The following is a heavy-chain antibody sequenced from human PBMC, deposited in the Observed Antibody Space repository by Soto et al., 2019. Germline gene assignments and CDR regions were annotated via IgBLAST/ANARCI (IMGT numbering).Heavy chain of an antibody. J-gene: IGHJ4*02. V-gene: IGHV3-23*01. Sequence: EVQLLESGGDLVRPGGSLRLSCAAAGFTFHRYTISWVRQAPGKGLEWVSSIFGSGANTFYADSVKGRFTISRDNSRNTVYLQMDSLRAEDTDVYYCAKYREPDCRWDIDWWGQGTRVTVSS. D-gene: IGHD2-15*01. CDR3: AKYREPDCRWDIDW. CDR2: IFGSGANT. CDR1: GFTFHRYT.